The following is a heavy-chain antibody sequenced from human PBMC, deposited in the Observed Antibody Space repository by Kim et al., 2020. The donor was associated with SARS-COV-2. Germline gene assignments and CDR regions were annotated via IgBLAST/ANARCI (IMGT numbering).Heavy chain of an antibody. Sequence: SETLSLTCTVSGGSISSSSYYWGWIRQPPGKGLEWIGSIYYSGSTYYNPSLKSRVTISVDTSKNQFSLKLSSVTAADTAVYYCARIVRSSEMATIDYWGQGTLVTVSS. CDR2: IYYSGST. J-gene: IGHJ4*02. D-gene: IGHD5-12*01. CDR1: GGSISSSSYY. V-gene: IGHV4-39*01. CDR3: ARIVRSSEMATIDY.